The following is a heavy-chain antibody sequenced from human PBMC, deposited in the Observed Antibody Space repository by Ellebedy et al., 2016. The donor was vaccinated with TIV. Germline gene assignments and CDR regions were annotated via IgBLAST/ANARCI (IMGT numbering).Heavy chain of an antibody. Sequence: PGGSLRLSCAASGFTFSSYSMNWVRQAPGKGLEWVSYITSSSNTIYYADSVKGRFTISRDKAKNSLYLQMNSLRAEDTAVYYCARSTVINPEGDAYDIWGQGTKVTVSS. D-gene: IGHD4-23*01. CDR3: ARSTVINPEGDAYDI. V-gene: IGHV3-48*01. CDR1: GFTFSSYS. J-gene: IGHJ3*02. CDR2: ITSSSNTI.